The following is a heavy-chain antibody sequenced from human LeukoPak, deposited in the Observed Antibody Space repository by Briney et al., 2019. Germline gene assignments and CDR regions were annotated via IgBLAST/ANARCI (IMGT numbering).Heavy chain of an antibody. D-gene: IGHD3-22*01. Sequence: GASVKVSCKASGGTFSSYAISWVRQAPGQGLEWMGRIMPILGIANYAQKFQGRVTITADKSTSTAYMELSSLGSEDTAVYYCARDTRITMIEWESYFDYWGQGTLVTVSS. V-gene: IGHV1-69*04. CDR3: ARDTRITMIEWESYFDY. J-gene: IGHJ4*02. CDR2: IMPILGIA. CDR1: GGTFSSYA.